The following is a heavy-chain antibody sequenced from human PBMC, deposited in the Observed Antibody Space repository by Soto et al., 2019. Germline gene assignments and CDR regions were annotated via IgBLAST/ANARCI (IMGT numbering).Heavy chain of an antibody. CDR1: GGSINDFY. J-gene: IGHJ4*02. CDR3: ARVGGVAARTLDY. V-gene: IGHV4-59*01. D-gene: IGHD6-6*01. Sequence: ETLTLTCTVSGGSINDFYWSWIRQPPGKGLEWIGYIYYSGSTDYNPSLKGRVTISVDTSKNQFSLKLRSVTAADTAVYYCARVGGVAARTLDYWGQGTLVTVSS. CDR2: IYYSGST.